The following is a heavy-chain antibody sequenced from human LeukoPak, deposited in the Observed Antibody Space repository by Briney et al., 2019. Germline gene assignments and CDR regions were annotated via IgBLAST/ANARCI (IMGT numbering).Heavy chain of an antibody. D-gene: IGHD2-15*01. CDR1: GGSFSSGSYY. Sequence: PSETLSLTCTVSGGSFSSGSYYWSWIRQPPGKGLEWIGYIYYSGSTNYNPSLKSRVTISVDTSKNQFSLKLNSVTAADTAVYYCASAPVYCSGGSCYSEDAFDIWGQGTMVTVSS. J-gene: IGHJ3*02. V-gene: IGHV4-61*01. CDR2: IYYSGST. CDR3: ASAPVYCSGGSCYSEDAFDI.